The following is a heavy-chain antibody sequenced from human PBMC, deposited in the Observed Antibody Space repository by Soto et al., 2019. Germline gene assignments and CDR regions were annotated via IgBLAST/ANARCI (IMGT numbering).Heavy chain of an antibody. CDR1: GFTFSIYG. V-gene: IGHV3-33*01. CDR3: AREPTGGNEAFEI. J-gene: IGHJ3*02. CDR2: LWADGSHE. D-gene: IGHD3-16*01. Sequence: QVHLEESGGGVVQPGRSLRLSCAASGFTFSIYGMHWVRQAPGKGLEWVASLWADGSHECYADSVKGRFTVSRDNSKSTVYLQMNSLRAEDTALYYCAREPTGGNEAFEIWGQGTMVTVSS.